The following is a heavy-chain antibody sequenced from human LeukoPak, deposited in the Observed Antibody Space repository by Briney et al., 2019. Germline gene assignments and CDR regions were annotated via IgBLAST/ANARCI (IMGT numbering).Heavy chain of an antibody. D-gene: IGHD3-22*01. Sequence: ASVKVSCKASGGTFSSYAISWVRQAPGQGLEWMGGIIPIFGTANYARKFQGRVTITADESTSTAYMELSSLRSEDTAVYYCAREPYYYDSSGYAYYYYMDVWGKGTTVTVSS. CDR2: IIPIFGTA. CDR1: GGTFSSYA. CDR3: AREPYYYDSSGYAYYYYMDV. V-gene: IGHV1-69*13. J-gene: IGHJ6*03.